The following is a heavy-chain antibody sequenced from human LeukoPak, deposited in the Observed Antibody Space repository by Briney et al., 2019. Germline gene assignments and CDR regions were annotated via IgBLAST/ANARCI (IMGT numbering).Heavy chain of an antibody. CDR3: ARDQYSSSWYVGPPSDY. V-gene: IGHV3-23*01. Sequence: PGGSLRLSCAASGFTFSTYAMTWVRQAPGKGLEWVSIISSGGETTYYADSVKGRFTISRDNSKNMLYLQMHSLRAEDTAVYYCARDQYSSSWYVGPPSDYWGQGTLVTVSS. CDR1: GFTFSTYA. CDR2: ISSGGETT. D-gene: IGHD6-13*01. J-gene: IGHJ4*02.